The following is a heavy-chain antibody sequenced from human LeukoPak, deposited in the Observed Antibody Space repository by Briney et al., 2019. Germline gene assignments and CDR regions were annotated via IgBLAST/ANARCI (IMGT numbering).Heavy chain of an antibody. V-gene: IGHV1-2*02. Sequence: VASVKVSCKASGYTFTGYYMHWVRQAPGQGLEWMGWINPNIGDTDYAQKFQGRVTMTRDTSISTVYMELSRLRYEDTAVYYCAKTSDSAFRSVTIGRAPGQRRYYFDSWGQGTLVTVSS. CDR2: INPNIGDT. CDR3: AKTSDSAFRSVTIGRAPGQRRYYFDS. J-gene: IGHJ4*02. CDR1: GYTFTGYY. D-gene: IGHD1-26*01.